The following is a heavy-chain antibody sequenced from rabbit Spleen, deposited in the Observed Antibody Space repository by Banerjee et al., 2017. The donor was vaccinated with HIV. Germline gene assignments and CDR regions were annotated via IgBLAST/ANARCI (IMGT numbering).Heavy chain of an antibody. CDR1: GFDFISSHW. V-gene: IGHV1S40*01. D-gene: IGHD4-2*01. Sequence: QSLEESGGDLVKPGASLTLTCTASGFDFISSHWICWVRQAPGKGLEWSACIYAGGSGPTYYASWAKGRFTISKTSSTTVTLQMTSLTVADTATYLCGRAGSNANRDFSLWGQGTLVTVS. CDR2: IYAGGSGPT. J-gene: IGHJ4*01. CDR3: GRAGSNANRDFSL.